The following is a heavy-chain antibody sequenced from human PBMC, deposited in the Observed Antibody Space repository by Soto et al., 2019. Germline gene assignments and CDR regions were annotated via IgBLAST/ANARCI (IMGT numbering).Heavy chain of an antibody. V-gene: IGHV1-2*04. CDR1: GYTFTGYY. CDR3: ASDSPLGYCSGGSCYSLAFDY. CDR2: INPNSGGT. J-gene: IGHJ4*02. D-gene: IGHD2-15*01. Sequence: ASVKVSCKASGYTFTGYYMHWVRQAPGQGLEWMGWINPNSGGTNYAQKFQGWVTMTRDTSISTAYMELSRLRSDDTAVYYCASDSPLGYCSGGSCYSLAFDYWGQGTLVTVSS.